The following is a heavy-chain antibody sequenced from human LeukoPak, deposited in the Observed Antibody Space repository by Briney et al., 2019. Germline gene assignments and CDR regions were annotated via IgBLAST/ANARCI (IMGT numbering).Heavy chain of an antibody. V-gene: IGHV3-74*01. CDR3: ARGSTQYSSGWYGLDY. CDR2: VNSDGSST. CDR1: GFTFSSYW. Sequence: GGSLRLSCAASGFTFSSYWMHWVRQAPGKGLVWVSRVNSDGSSTTYADSVKGRFTISRDNAKNALYLQMNSLRAEDTAVYYCARGSTQYSSGWYGLDYWGQGTLVTVSS. D-gene: IGHD6-19*01. J-gene: IGHJ4*02.